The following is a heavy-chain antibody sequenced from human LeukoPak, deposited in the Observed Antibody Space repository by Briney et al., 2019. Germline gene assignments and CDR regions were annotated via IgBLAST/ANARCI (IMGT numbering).Heavy chain of an antibody. CDR2: ISYDGSNK. Sequence: GGSLSLSCAASGFTFSSYGMHWVRQAPGKGLEWVAVISYDGSNKYYADSVKGRFTISRDNSKNRLYLQMNSLGAEDTAVYYCAKGGDCSGGSCYYFDYWGQGTLVTVSS. D-gene: IGHD2-15*01. V-gene: IGHV3-30*18. CDR1: GFTFSSYG. CDR3: AKGGDCSGGSCYYFDY. J-gene: IGHJ4*02.